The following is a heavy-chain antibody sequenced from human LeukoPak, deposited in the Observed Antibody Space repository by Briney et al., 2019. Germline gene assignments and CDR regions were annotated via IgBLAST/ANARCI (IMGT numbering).Heavy chain of an antibody. D-gene: IGHD6-13*01. J-gene: IGHJ3*01. V-gene: IGHV1-24*01. CDR3: ATSLLGYSISPAVDDGLDV. Sequence: ASVKVSCKLSGYTLTELSMHGVRQAPGKGLEWMGRFDPEDGETIYARKFQGRITMPEDTSTHTAYMELSSLRSEDPAVYYCATSLLGYSISPAVDDGLDVWGQGTMVTVSS. CDR2: FDPEDGET. CDR1: GYTLTELS.